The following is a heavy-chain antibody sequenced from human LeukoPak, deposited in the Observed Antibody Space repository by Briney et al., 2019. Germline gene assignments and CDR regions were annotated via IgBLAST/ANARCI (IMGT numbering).Heavy chain of an antibody. V-gene: IGHV3-23*01. D-gene: IGHD3-10*01. CDR2: ISGSGGST. CDR1: GVAFSSYA. Sequence: PGGTLRLSCAASGVAFSSYAMSWVRQAPGKGLEWVSAISGSGGSTYYADSVKGRFTISRDNSKNTLYLQMNSLRAEDTAVYYCAKDLLLWFGEFSGMEVWGKGTTVTVSS. J-gene: IGHJ6*04. CDR3: AKDLLLWFGEFSGMEV.